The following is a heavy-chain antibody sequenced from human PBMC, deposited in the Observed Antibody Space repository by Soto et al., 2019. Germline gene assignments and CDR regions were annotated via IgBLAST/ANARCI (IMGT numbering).Heavy chain of an antibody. D-gene: IGHD4-4*01. Sequence: SETLSLTCSVSGGSVTSDSDYWSWIRQPPGKGLEWIGYIYFTEITNYNPSLKSRVTMSVDRSKNQFSLKLSSLTAADTAVYYCANNDYNHAAFNYWGQGTLVTVSS. CDR2: IYFTEIT. CDR1: GGSVTSDSDY. J-gene: IGHJ4*02. CDR3: ANNDYNHAAFNY. V-gene: IGHV4-61*01.